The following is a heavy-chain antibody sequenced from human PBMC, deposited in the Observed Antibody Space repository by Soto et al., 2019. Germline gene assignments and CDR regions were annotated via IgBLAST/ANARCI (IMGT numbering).Heavy chain of an antibody. CDR2: INAGNGNT. CDR3: ASGGASSRPFDY. Sequence: ASVKVSCKASGYTFTSYAMHWVHQAPGQRLEWMGWINAGNGNTKYSQKFQGRVTITRSTSASTAYMELSSLRSEDTAVYYCASGGASSRPFDYWGQGALVTVSS. CDR1: GYTFTSYA. V-gene: IGHV1-3*01. D-gene: IGHD2-21*01. J-gene: IGHJ4*02.